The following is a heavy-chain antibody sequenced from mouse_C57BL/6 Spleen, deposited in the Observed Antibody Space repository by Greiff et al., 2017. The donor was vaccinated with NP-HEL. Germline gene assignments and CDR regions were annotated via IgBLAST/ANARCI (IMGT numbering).Heavy chain of an antibody. CDR3: VRDYDYDAFAY. Sequence: DVKLVESGGGLVQPKGSLKLSCAASGFSFNTYALNWVRQAPGKGLEWVARIRSKSNNYATYYADSVKDRFTISRDDSESMLYLQMNNLKTEDTAMYYCVRDYDYDAFAYWGQGTLVTVSA. V-gene: IGHV10-1*01. CDR1: GFSFNTYA. CDR2: IRSKSNNYAT. D-gene: IGHD2-4*01. J-gene: IGHJ3*01.